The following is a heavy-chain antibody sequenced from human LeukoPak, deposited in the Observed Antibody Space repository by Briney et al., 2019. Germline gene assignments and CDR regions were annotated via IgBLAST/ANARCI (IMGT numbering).Heavy chain of an antibody. D-gene: IGHD3-22*01. Sequence: GGSLRLSCAASGFTFSTYAMHWVRQAPGKGLKWVAVISYLGTNEYYADSVKGRFTISRDNSKNTLYLQMNSLRAEDTAVYYCASGSGYLDYWGQGTLVTVPS. CDR3: ASGSGYLDY. CDR1: GFTFSTYA. J-gene: IGHJ4*02. V-gene: IGHV3-30-3*01. CDR2: ISYLGTNE.